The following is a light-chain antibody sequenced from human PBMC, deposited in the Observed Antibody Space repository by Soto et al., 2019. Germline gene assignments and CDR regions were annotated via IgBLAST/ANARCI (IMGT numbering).Light chain of an antibody. CDR1: RTIDNY. V-gene: IGKV1-39*01. J-gene: IGKJ1*01. CDR2: ATS. Sequence: DIQVTQSPSSLSASLGDRVTITCRASRTIDNYLNWYQQKPGRAPELLVYATSSLQSGVPSRFSGSGSGTDFTLTISSLQPEDFATYYCQQSYIMPRTFAQGTKVDTK. CDR3: QQSYIMPRT.